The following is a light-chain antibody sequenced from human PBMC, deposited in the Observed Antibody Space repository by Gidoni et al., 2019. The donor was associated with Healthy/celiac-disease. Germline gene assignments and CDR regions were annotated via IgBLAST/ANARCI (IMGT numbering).Light chain of an antibody. V-gene: IGKV3-11*01. CDR3: QQRSNWPPIT. CDR1: QRVSSY. CDR2: DAS. J-gene: IGKJ4*01. Sequence: EIVLTQSQATLSLSPGERATLSCRASQRVSSYLAWYQQKPGQAPRLLIYDASNRATGIPARFSGSGSGTDFTLTISSLEPEDFAVYYCQQRSNWPPITFGGGTKVEIK.